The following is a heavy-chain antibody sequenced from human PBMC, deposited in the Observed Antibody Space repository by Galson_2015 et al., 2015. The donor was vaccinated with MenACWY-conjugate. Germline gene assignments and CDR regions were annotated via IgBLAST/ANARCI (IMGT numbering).Heavy chain of an antibody. CDR2: IDNDGNRI. CDR3: SRGGEAKLIIVGGISDI. V-gene: IGHV3-74*01. Sequence: SLRLSCAASGFTFSNYWMHWVRQGPEKGLEWLSRIDNDGNRITYADSVKGRFTISRDNAENTLYLQINSVRADDTAVYYCSRGGEAKLIIVGGISDIWGQGTTVTVSS. J-gene: IGHJ3*02. D-gene: IGHD1-26*01. CDR1: GFTFSNYW.